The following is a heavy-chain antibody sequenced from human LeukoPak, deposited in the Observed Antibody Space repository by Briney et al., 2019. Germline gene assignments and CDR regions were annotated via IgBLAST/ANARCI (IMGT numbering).Heavy chain of an antibody. V-gene: IGHV4-30-4*01. Sequence: SETLSLTCTVSGGSISSADYYWSWIRQPPGKGLEWIGYIYYSGSTYYSPSLKSRVTISVDTSKDQFSLNLYSVTATDTAVYYCARDLGGYCTNDVCNWYFNLWGRGTLVTVSS. D-gene: IGHD2-8*01. CDR2: IYYSGST. J-gene: IGHJ2*01. CDR1: GGSISSADYY. CDR3: ARDLGGYCTNDVCNWYFNL.